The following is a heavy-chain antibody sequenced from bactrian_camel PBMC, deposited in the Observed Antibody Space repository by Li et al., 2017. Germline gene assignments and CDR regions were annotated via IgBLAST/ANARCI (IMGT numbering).Heavy chain of an antibody. CDR1: RYTFTNNC. Sequence: QLVESGGGSVQAGGSLRLSCADSRYTFTNNCMAWFRQAPGKEREGVARIATGSGNTYYADSVKGRFTVSRDNAKSTLYLQMNNLKPEDTAVYYCAADRALDDDCYVGSLYTDFAYWGQGTQVTVS. CDR3: AADRALDDDCYVGSLYTDFAY. J-gene: IGHJ6*01. CDR2: IATGSGNT. V-gene: IGHV3S1*01. D-gene: IGHD3*01.